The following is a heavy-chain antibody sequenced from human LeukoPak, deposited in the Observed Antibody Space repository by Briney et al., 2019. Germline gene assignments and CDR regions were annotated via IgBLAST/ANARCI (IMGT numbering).Heavy chain of an antibody. CDR3: ARDVGHYGDYDAFDI. CDR1: GYTFTSYY. CDR2: INPSGGST. V-gene: IGHV1-46*01. D-gene: IGHD4-17*01. J-gene: IGHJ3*02. Sequence: ASVKVSCKASGYTFTSYYMHWVRQAPGQGLEWMGIINPSGGSTSYAQKFQGRVTMTRDTCTSTVYMELSSLRSEDTAVYYCARDVGHYGDYDAFDIWGQGTMVTVSS.